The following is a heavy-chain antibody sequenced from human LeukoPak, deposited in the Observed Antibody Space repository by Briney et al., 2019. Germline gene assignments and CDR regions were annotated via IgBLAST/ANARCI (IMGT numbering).Heavy chain of an antibody. J-gene: IGHJ4*02. D-gene: IGHD5-24*01. CDR1: GFTFSSYW. CDR3: AKEFIAGDGHVDCDS. V-gene: IGHV3-23*01. CDR2: ITSSGATT. Sequence: GGSLRLSCAASGFTFSSYWMSWVRQAPGKGLEWVSSITSSGATTYYADSVKGRFTISRDISKNTLYLQMNSLTAEDSAVYYCAKEFIAGDGHVDCDSWGQGTLVTVSS.